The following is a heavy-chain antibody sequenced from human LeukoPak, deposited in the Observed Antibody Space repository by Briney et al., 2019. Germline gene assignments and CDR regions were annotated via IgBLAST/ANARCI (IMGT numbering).Heavy chain of an antibody. Sequence: SVNLSCKVSGYTLTEVSMHWVRQPPGEGREWMGGFNPEGGETIYKQSLQGRVTMTEDTSTDPTYMELSSLRSEDTAVYYCVADDIMSGYYGAWELWGQGTLVTVSS. CDR3: VADDIMSGYYGAWEL. CDR1: GYTLTEVS. D-gene: IGHD3-9*01. CDR2: FNPEGGET. V-gene: IGHV1-24*01. J-gene: IGHJ4*02.